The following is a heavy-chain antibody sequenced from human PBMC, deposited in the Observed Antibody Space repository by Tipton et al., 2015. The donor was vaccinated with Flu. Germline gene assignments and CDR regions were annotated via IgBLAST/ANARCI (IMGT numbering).Heavy chain of an antibody. CDR2: VSRTGST. D-gene: IGHD4-11*01. CDR3: ARRDYSNYVSDPKSWFDP. Sequence: LRLSCAVSGDSISSDFYWAWIQQFPGKGLEWIGTVSRTGSTIYNPSLKSRVTISIDTSKNQFSLNMRSVTAADMAVYYCARRDYSNYVSDPKSWFDPWGQVTLVAVSS. CDR1: GDSISSDFY. J-gene: IGHJ5*02. V-gene: IGHV4-38-2*01.